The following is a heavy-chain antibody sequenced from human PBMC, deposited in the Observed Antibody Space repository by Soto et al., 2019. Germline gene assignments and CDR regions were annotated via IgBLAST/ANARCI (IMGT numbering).Heavy chain of an antibody. CDR1: GGTFSSYT. Sequence: SVKVSCKASGGTFSSYTISWVRQAPGQGLEWMGRIIPILGIANYAQKFQGRVTITADKSTSTAYIELSSLRSEDTAVYCCAREAAPFYYGDYGQYYYYYDYMDVWGKGTTVTVSS. CDR2: IIPILGIA. V-gene: IGHV1-69*04. D-gene: IGHD4-17*01. J-gene: IGHJ6*03. CDR3: AREAAPFYYGDYGQYYYYYDYMDV.